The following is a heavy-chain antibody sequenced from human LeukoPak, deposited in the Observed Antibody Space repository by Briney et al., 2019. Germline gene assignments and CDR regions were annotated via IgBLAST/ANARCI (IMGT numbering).Heavy chain of an antibody. CDR1: GFTFSSYG. Sequence: GGSLRLSCAASGFTFSSYGMHWVRQAPGKRLEWVAFIRYDGSNKYYADSVKGRFTISRDNSKNTLYLQMNSLRAEDTAVYYCANGVGYYYYMDVWGKGTTVTISS. CDR3: ANGVGYYYYMDV. CDR2: IRYDGSNK. D-gene: IGHD1-26*01. J-gene: IGHJ6*03. V-gene: IGHV3-30*02.